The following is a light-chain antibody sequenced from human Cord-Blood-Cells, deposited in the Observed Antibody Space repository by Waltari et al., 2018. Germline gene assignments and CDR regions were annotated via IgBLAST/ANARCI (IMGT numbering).Light chain of an antibody. CDR3: CAYAGSSTCEVG. J-gene: IGLJ2*01. CDR2: EGS. V-gene: IGLV2-23*01. CDR1: SRDVGSYNL. Sequence: QSALTQPASVSGSPGQSITISCTGTSRDVGSYNLVSWYQQHPGKAPKLMIYEGSKRPSVCCKRFSGSKSGNPASLTLSGLQAEDEADYYGCAYAGSSTCEVGFGGGTKLTVL.